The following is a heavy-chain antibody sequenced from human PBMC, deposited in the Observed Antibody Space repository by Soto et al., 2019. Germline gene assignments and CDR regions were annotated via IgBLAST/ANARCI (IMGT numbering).Heavy chain of an antibody. V-gene: IGHV3-66*01. CDR2: IYSGGST. CDR1: GFTVSSNY. CDR3: ARDFVDTAMAPADYYYGMDF. Sequence: PGGSLRLSCAASGFTVSSNYMSWVRQAPGKGLEWVSVIYSGGSTYYADSVKGRFTISRDNSKNTLYLQMNSLRAEDTAVYYCARDFVDTAMAPADYYYGMDFWGQGTTVPVSS. J-gene: IGHJ6*02. D-gene: IGHD5-18*01.